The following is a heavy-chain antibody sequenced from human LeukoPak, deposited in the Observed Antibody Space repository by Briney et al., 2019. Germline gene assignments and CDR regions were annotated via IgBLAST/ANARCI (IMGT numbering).Heavy chain of an antibody. V-gene: IGHV3-20*01. CDR1: GFTFDDYC. Sequence: GGSLRLSCAASGFTFDDYCMSWVRQAPGKGLEWVSGINWNGGSTGYADSVKGRFTISRDNAKNSLYLQMNSLRAEDTALYHCARSSYSSGFNDAFDIWGQGTMVTVSS. J-gene: IGHJ3*02. CDR2: INWNGGST. CDR3: ARSSYSSGFNDAFDI. D-gene: IGHD6-19*01.